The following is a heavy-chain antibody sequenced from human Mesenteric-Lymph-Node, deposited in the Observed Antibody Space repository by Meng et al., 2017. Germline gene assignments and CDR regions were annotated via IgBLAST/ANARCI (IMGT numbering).Heavy chain of an antibody. CDR3: ARGESYGDRPDY. CDR2: ISSSSSYI. V-gene: IGHV3-21*01. CDR1: GFTFSSYS. J-gene: IGHJ4*02. Sequence: GESLKISCAASGFTFSSYSMNWVRQAPGKGLEWVSSISSSSSYIYYADSVKGRFTISRDNAKNSLYLQMNSLRAEDTAVYYCARGESYGDRPDYWGQGTLVTVSS. D-gene: IGHD4-17*01.